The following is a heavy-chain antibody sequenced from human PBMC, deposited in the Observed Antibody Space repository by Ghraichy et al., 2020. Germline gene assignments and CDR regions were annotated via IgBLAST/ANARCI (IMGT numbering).Heavy chain of an antibody. J-gene: IGHJ4*02. D-gene: IGHD6-13*01. Sequence: SETLSLTCAVYGESFSGYYWSWIRQPPGKGLEWIGEINHSGSTNYNPSLKSRVTISVDTSKNQFSLKLNSVTAADTAVYYCATTHRTGYSSTWYLYFDYWGQGTLLTVSS. V-gene: IGHV4-34*01. CDR2: INHSGST. CDR1: GESFSGYY. CDR3: ATTHRTGYSSTWYLYFDY.